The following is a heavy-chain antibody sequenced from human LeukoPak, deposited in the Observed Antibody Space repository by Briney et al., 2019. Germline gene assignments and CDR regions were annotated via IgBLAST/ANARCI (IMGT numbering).Heavy chain of an antibody. J-gene: IGHJ4*02. CDR3: ARARSSSWYFDY. Sequence: SVKVSCKASGGTFSSYAISWVRQAPGQGLEWMGRIIPILGIANYAQKFQGRVTITADRSTSTAYMELSSLRSEDTAVYYCARARSSSWYFDYWGQGTLVTVPS. D-gene: IGHD6-13*01. V-gene: IGHV1-69*04. CDR2: IIPILGIA. CDR1: GGTFSSYA.